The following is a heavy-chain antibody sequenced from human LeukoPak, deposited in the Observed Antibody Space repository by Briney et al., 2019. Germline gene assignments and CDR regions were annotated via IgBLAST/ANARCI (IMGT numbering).Heavy chain of an antibody. Sequence: GGSLRLSCAASGFTFSSYGMNWVRQAPGKGLEWVSSISSTSSYIYYADSVKGRFTISRDNAKNSLYLQMNSLRAEDTAVYYCARKSSAVAGPFDYWGQGTLVTVSS. J-gene: IGHJ4*02. CDR3: ARKSSAVAGPFDY. V-gene: IGHV3-21*01. CDR2: ISSTSSYI. D-gene: IGHD6-19*01. CDR1: GFTFSSYG.